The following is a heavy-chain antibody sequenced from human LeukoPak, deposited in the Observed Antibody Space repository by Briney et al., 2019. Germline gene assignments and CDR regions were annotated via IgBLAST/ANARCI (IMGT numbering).Heavy chain of an antibody. Sequence: GGSLRLSCAAAGFTFGSYAMSWVRQTPGKGLEWVSTISGSGNNTYYADSVKGRFTISRDNSKNTLYLQMNSLRADDTAIYYCARNQQLGGHSYYYYGMDVWGQGTTVTVSS. J-gene: IGHJ6*02. CDR3: ARNQQLGGHSYYYYGMDV. D-gene: IGHD3-16*01. CDR1: GFTFGSYA. CDR2: ISGSGNNT. V-gene: IGHV3-23*01.